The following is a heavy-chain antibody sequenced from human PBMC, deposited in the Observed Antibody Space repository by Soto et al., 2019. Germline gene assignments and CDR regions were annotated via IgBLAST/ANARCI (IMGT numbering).Heavy chain of an antibody. D-gene: IGHD1-1*01. V-gene: IGHV3-21*01. CDR3: AREKGGTAAVYYYYYGMDV. CDR2: ISSSSSYI. CDR1: GFTFSSYS. J-gene: IGHJ6*02. Sequence: GSLRLACAASGFTFSSYSMNWVRQAPGKGLEWVSSISSSSSYIYYADSVKGRFTISRDNAKNSLYLQMNSLRAEDTAVYYCAREKGGTAAVYYYYYGMDVWGQGTTVIVSS.